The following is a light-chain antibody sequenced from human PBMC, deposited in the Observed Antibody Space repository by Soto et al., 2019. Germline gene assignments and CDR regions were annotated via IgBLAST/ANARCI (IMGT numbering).Light chain of an antibody. Sequence: GVPSRFSGNGSGTDFTLTISSLQPEAVATYYCQQTFSPPYTFGQETKLEIK. V-gene: IGKV1-39*01. J-gene: IGKJ2*01. CDR3: QQTFSPPYT.